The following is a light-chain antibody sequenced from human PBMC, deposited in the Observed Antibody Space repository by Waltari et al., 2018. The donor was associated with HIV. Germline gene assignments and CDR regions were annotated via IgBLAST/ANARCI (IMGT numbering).Light chain of an antibody. V-gene: IGLV2-23*02. CDR2: EVS. CDR3: CSYVGWSTILYV. CDR1: SSDVGSYNL. Sequence: QSALTQPASVSGSPGQSLTISCTGTSSDVGSYNLVSCYQQQPGKAPKLIIYEVSKRPSGVSNRFSGSKSGNTASLTISGLQAEDEADYYCCSYVGWSTILYVFGTGTKVTVL. J-gene: IGLJ1*01.